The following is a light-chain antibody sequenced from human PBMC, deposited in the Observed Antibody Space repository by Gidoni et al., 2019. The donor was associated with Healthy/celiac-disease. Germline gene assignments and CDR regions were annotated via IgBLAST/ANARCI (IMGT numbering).Light chain of an antibody. CDR3: QQYNSYPWT. Sequence: DLQITQSPSTLSASVGDRVTINCRASQSISSWLAWYQQKPGKAPKLLIYKASSLESGVPSRFSGSGSGTEFTLTISSLQPDDFATYYCQQYNSYPWTFGQGTKVEIK. CDR1: QSISSW. V-gene: IGKV1-5*03. J-gene: IGKJ1*01. CDR2: KAS.